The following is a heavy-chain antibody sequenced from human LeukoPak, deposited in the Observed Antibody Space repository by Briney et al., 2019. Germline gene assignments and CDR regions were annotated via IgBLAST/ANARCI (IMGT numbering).Heavy chain of an antibody. CDR1: GLNFNNAW. Sequence: GGSLRLSCAASGLNFNNAWMSWVRQAPGKGLEWVGRIKSKTDGGTTDYAAPVKGRFTISRDDSKNTLYLQMNSLKTEDTAVYYCTTDLVFYYDSSGYYWGQGTLVTVSS. CDR3: TTDLVFYYDSSGYY. V-gene: IGHV3-15*01. J-gene: IGHJ4*02. D-gene: IGHD3-22*01. CDR2: IKSKTDGGTT.